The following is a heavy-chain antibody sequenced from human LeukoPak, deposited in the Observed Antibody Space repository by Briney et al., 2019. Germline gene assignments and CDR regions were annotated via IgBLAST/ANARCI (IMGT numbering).Heavy chain of an antibody. CDR1: GFTFSSYS. CDR3: ARDNRGCSGYDSFFDY. V-gene: IGHV3-48*01. D-gene: IGHD5-12*01. Sequence: PGGSLRLSCAASGFTFSSYSMNWVRQAPGKGLEWVSYISSSSSTIYYADSVKGRFTISRDNAKNSLYLQMNSLRAEDTAVYYCARDNRGCSGYDSFFDYWGQGTLVTVSS. CDR2: ISSSSSTI. J-gene: IGHJ4*02.